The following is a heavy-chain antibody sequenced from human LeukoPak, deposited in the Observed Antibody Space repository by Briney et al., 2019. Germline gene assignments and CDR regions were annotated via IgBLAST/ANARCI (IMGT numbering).Heavy chain of an antibody. D-gene: IGHD3-22*01. CDR3: ARAHNYDGRANYYAFSDY. Sequence: GGSLRLSCAASGFTFSDYYMSWIRQAPGKGLEWVSYISSSGSTIYYADSVKGRFTISRDSATNSLYLQMNSLRAEDTALYYCARAHNYDGRANYYAFSDYWGQGTLVTVSS. V-gene: IGHV3-11*01. CDR1: GFTFSDYY. J-gene: IGHJ4*02. CDR2: ISSSGSTI.